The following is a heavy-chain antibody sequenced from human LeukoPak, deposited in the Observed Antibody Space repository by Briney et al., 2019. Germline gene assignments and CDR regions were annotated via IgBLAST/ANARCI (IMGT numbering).Heavy chain of an antibody. V-gene: IGHV3-48*01. CDR1: GFTFSSYS. D-gene: IGHD3-22*01. CDR3: ARSLRLYGSSGYYYGGPFDY. CDR2: ISSSSSTI. J-gene: IGHJ4*02. Sequence: GGSLRLSCAASGFTFSSYSMNWVRQAPGKGLEWVSYISSSSSTIYYADSVKGRFTISRDNAKNSLYLQMNSLRAEDTAVYYCARSLRLYGSSGYYYGGPFDYWGQGTLVTVSS.